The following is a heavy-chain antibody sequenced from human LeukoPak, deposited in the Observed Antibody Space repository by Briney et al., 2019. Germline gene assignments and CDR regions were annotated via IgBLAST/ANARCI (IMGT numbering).Heavy chain of an antibody. J-gene: IGHJ4*02. CDR2: IYHSGST. V-gene: IGHV4-38-2*02. CDR3: ATALRFLEWLFY. Sequence: PSETLSLTCPVSGYSISSGYYWGWIRQPPGKGLEWIGSIYHSGSTYYNPSLKSRVTISVDTSKNQFSLKLSSVTAADTAVYYCATALRFLEWLFYWGQGTLVTVSS. CDR1: GYSISSGYY. D-gene: IGHD3-3*01.